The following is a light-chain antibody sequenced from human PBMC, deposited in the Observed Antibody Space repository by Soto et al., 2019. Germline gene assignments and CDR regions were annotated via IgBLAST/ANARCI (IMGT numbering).Light chain of an antibody. CDR2: EAY. J-gene: IGLJ1*01. CDR1: STDVGSHKL. CDR3: CPIAVGSTYV. V-gene: IGLV2-23*01. Sequence: QSVLTQPASVSGSPGQSITISCTGTSTDVGSHKLVSWYQQYPGNAPKLIIFEAYKRPSGVSNRFSGSKSGSTASLTISGLRAKAEADYSCCPIAVGSTYVFGTGTKVTVL.